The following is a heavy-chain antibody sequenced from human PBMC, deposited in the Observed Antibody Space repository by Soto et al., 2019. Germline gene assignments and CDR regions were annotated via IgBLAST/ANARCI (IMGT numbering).Heavy chain of an antibody. Sequence: SETLSLTCTVSGASISYGGFSWSWIRQSPGKGLEWIGYISHLENTYLHPSFKSRLTMSIDRTRNQLSLKLSSVTAADMAVYYCARGGGYDSFDYWGQGVLVTVSS. V-gene: IGHV4-30-2*06. CDR2: ISHLENT. CDR1: GASISYGGFS. CDR3: ARGGGYDSFDY. D-gene: IGHD5-12*01. J-gene: IGHJ4*02.